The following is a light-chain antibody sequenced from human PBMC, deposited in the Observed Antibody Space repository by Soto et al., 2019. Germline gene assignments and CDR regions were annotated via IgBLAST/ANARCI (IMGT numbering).Light chain of an antibody. CDR1: QRVSSY. CDR2: DSS. J-gene: IGKJ4*01. CDR3: QQRSNWPLT. Sequence: EIVLTQSPATLSLSPGERATLSCRASQRVSSYLAWYQQKPGQAPRLLIYDSSNRATGIPARFSGSGSGTDFNLTICSLEPEDFAVYYCQQRSNWPLTFGGGTKVEIK. V-gene: IGKV3-11*01.